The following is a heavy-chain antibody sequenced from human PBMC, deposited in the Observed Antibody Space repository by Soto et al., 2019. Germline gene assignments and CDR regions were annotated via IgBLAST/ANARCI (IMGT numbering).Heavy chain of an antibody. CDR1: DFTFRNYG. CDR3: ARDPKTSGGQHWAFNYFDS. J-gene: IGHJ4*02. CDR2: ISYDGTNK. V-gene: IGHV3-30*03. D-gene: IGHD7-27*01. Sequence: QVQLVESGGGVVQPGGSLRLSCAASDFTFRNYGMHWVRQAPGKGLEWVAFISYDGTNKFYADSVKGRFTISRDNSKSTLYLQVDSLRPEDAAVYYCARDPKTSGGQHWAFNYFDSWGQGTLVTVSS.